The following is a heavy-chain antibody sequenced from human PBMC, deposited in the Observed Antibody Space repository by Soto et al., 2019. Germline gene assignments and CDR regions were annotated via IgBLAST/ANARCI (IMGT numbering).Heavy chain of an antibody. CDR2: ISTYNGDT. Sequence: ASVKVSCKASGYTFTRSGISWVRQAPGQGLEWMGWISTYNGDTNYAQTFQGRVTMTTDTSTSTVHMEVRSLRSDDTAVYYCAREGVAPYYYYGMDVWRQGTPVTVSS. V-gene: IGHV1-18*01. D-gene: IGHD5-12*01. J-gene: IGHJ6*02. CDR3: AREGVAPYYYYGMDV. CDR1: GYTFTRSG.